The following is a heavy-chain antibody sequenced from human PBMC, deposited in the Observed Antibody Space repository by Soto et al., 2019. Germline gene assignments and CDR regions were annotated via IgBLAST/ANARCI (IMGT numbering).Heavy chain of an antibody. J-gene: IGHJ4*02. D-gene: IGHD3-10*01. CDR2: IDHNGHT. CDR1: GGSFSGYC. Sequence: QVQLQQWGAGLLKPSETLSLTCAVYGGSFSGYCWSWIRQSPGKGLEWIGEIDHNGHTNYNPSLKSRVTISVDKSKNQSSLRLSSTTAADTATYYCAPYGSGIYYISRDQYWGQGTLVTVSS. V-gene: IGHV4-34*01. CDR3: APYGSGIYYISRDQY.